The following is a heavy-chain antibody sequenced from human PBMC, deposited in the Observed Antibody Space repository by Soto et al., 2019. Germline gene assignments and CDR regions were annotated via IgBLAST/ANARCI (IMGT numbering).Heavy chain of an antibody. CDR3: ARYSSPLGQYAFDI. J-gene: IGHJ3*02. Sequence: SQTLSLTCAISGDSVSSNSAAWNWIRQSPSRGLEWLGKTYYRSKWYYDYAVSVESRITFNPDTSKNQFSLHLNSVTPEDTAVYCCARYSSPLGQYAFDIWGQGTMVTVSS. CDR1: GDSVSSNSAA. CDR2: TYYRSKWYY. V-gene: IGHV6-1*01. D-gene: IGHD6-13*01.